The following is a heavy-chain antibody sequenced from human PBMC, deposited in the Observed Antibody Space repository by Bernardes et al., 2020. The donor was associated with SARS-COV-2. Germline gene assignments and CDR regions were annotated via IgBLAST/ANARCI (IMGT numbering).Heavy chain of an antibody. CDR1: GGSISSYY. D-gene: IGHD6-6*01. Sequence: SETLSLTCTVSGGSISSYYWSWIRQPPGKGLEWIGYIYYSGSTNYNPSLKSRVTISVDTSKNQFSLKLSSVTAADTAVYYCARDPSLSIAAHPDYWGQGTLVTVSS. CDR3: ARDPSLSIAAHPDY. J-gene: IGHJ4*02. V-gene: IGHV4-59*12. CDR2: IYYSGST.